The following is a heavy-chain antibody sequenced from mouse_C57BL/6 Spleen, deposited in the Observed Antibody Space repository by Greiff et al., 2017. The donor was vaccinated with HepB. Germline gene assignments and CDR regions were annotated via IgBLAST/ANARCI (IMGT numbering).Heavy chain of an antibody. J-gene: IGHJ2*01. CDR1: GYTFTDYE. Sequence: QVHVKQSGAELVRPGASVTLSCKASGYTFTDYEMHWVKQTPVHGLEWIGAIDPETGGTAYNQKFKGKAILTADKSSSTAYMELRSLTSEDSAVYYCTRDYDYSSYFDYWGQGTTLTVSS. D-gene: IGHD2-4*01. CDR3: TRDYDYSSYFDY. V-gene: IGHV1-15*01. CDR2: IDPETGGT.